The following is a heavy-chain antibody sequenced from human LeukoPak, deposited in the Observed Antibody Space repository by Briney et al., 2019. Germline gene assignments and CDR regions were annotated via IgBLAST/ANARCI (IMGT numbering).Heavy chain of an antibody. Sequence: GGSLRLSCSASGFTFSDYDMNWVRQAPGKGLEWVSSISYLSSHVYYGDSVKGRFSISRDNAKNTLYLQMNSLGAEDTAIYYCGRAFPPLRTSSAGDLWGQGILVTVSS. V-gene: IGHV3-21*01. CDR2: ISYLSSHV. CDR1: GFTFSDYD. CDR3: GRAFPPLRTSSAGDL. D-gene: IGHD3-16*01. J-gene: IGHJ4*02.